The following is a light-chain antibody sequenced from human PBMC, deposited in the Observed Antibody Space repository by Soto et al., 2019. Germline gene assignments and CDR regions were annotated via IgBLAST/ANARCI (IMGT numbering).Light chain of an antibody. J-gene: IGKJ4*01. CDR3: QQRSNWPPVT. CDR1: QSVSSY. V-gene: IGKV3-11*01. CDR2: DVS. Sequence: EIVLTQSPATLSLSPGERDTLSCSASQSVSSYLAGYQQKPGQAPRLLIYDVSNRATGIPARFSGSGSGTDFTLTTSSLEPEELAGYFCQQRSNWPPVTFGGGNTVEIK.